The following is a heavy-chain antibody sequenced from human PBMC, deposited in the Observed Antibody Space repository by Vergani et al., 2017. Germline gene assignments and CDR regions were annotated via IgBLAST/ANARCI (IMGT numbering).Heavy chain of an antibody. CDR2: IRYDGGDK. Sequence: QVQLVESGGGVVQPGESLILSCGASEFSFNFYDMHWVRHSPDRGLEWVAFIRYDGGDKYYVDSVKGRFTISRDNSKNTLYLQMNSLRPEDTAVYYCARLRNDMTYCRSTWCPNWFDPWGQGTLVTVSS. CDR3: ARLRNDMTYCRSTWCPNWFDP. CDR1: EFSFNFYD. D-gene: IGHD2-2*01. V-gene: IGHV3-30*02. J-gene: IGHJ5*02.